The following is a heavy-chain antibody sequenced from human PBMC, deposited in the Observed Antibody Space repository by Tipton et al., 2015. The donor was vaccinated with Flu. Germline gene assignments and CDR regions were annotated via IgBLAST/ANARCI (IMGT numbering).Heavy chain of an antibody. J-gene: IGHJ6*02. CDR2: ISSSGTTI. Sequence: GSLRLSCTASGFTFSSYEMNWVRQAPGKGLEWVSYISSSGTTIYYADSVKGRFTISRDNTEKLLYLQINSLRAEDTAVYYCAKERGREYYYYYGMDVWGQGP. D-gene: IGHD5-24*01. CDR3: AKERGREYYYYYGMDV. CDR1: GFTFSSYE. V-gene: IGHV3-48*03.